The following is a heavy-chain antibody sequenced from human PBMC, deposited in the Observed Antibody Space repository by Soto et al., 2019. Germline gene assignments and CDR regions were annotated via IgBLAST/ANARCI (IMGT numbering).Heavy chain of an antibody. CDR1: GFTFDDYA. J-gene: IGHJ3*02. V-gene: IGHV3-9*01. CDR2: ISWNSGSI. D-gene: IGHD3-3*01. CDR3: AKGFGREYYDFWSGYFLGAFDI. Sequence: EVQLVESGGGLVQPGRSLRLSCAASGFTFDDYAMHWVRQAPGKGLEWVSGISWNSGSIGYADSGKGRFTISRDNAKNSLYLQMNSLRAEDTALYYCAKGFGREYYDFWSGYFLGAFDIWGQGTMVTVSS.